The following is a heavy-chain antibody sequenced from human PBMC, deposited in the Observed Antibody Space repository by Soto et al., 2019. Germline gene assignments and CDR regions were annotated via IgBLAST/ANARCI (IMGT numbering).Heavy chain of an antibody. Sequence: PGGSLILRWAAAGFTFDYYAVHWVRQATGKGLEWVSGISWNSGSIGYADSVKGRFTISRDNAKNSLYLQMNSLRAEDTALYYCAKDRNHDCSGYPEYWGQGTLVTVTS. CDR1: GFTFDYYA. V-gene: IGHV3-9*01. CDR3: AKDRNHDCSGYPEY. J-gene: IGHJ4*02. D-gene: IGHD3-22*01. CDR2: ISWNSGSI.